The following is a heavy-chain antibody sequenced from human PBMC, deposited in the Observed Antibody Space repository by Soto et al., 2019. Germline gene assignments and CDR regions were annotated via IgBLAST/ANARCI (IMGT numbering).Heavy chain of an antibody. CDR3: AKEEYSSSSYYYYGMDV. Sequence: PGGSLRLSCAASGFTFSSYGMHWVRQAPGKGLEWVAVIWYDGSNKYYADSVKGRFTISRDNSKNTLYLQMNSLRAEDTAVYYCAKEEYSSSSYYYYGMDVWGQGTTVTVSS. V-gene: IGHV3-33*06. D-gene: IGHD6-6*01. J-gene: IGHJ6*02. CDR2: IWYDGSNK. CDR1: GFTFSSYG.